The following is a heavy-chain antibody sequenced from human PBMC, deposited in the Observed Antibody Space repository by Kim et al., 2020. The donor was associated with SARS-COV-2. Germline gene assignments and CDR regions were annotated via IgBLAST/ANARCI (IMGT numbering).Heavy chain of an antibody. V-gene: IGHV3-23*01. Sequence: GSNYSADAVQGRFTISRDNSKNTLYLQMNSLRAEDTAVYYCAKDGQQQLEAFDYWGQGTLVTVSS. CDR2: GSN. D-gene: IGHD6-13*01. CDR3: AKDGQQQLEAFDY. J-gene: IGHJ4*02.